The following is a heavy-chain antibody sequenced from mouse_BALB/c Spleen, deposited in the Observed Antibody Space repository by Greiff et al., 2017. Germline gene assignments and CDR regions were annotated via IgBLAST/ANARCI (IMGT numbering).Heavy chain of an antibody. CDR3: TRRRVYYAMDY. V-gene: IGHV1S81*02. CDR2: INPSNGGT. Sequence: GAELVKPGASVKLSCKASGYTFTSYYMYWVKQRPGQGLEWIGEINPSNGGTNFNEKFKSKATLTVDKSSSTAYMQLSSLTSEDSAVYYCTRRRVYYAMDYWGQGTSVTVSS. J-gene: IGHJ4*01. CDR1: GYTFTSYY.